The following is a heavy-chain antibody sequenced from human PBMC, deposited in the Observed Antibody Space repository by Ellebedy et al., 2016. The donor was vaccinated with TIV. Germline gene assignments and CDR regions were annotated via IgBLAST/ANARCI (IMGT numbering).Heavy chain of an antibody. J-gene: IGHJ4*02. D-gene: IGHD6-13*01. CDR3: VRGLSTGGTFGGYDS. CDR2: INQSGST. V-gene: IGHV4-34*01. Sequence: SETLSLTCAVDGESFSVHFWTWIRQPPGKGLEWVGEINQSGSTNFNPSLKGRVTTSIDSSNNQFSLRLTSVTAADTAVYYCVRGLSTGGTFGGYDSWGQGMQVSVSS. CDR1: GESFSVHF.